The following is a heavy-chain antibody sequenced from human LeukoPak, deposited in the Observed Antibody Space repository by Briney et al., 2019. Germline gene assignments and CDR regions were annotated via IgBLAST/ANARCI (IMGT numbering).Heavy chain of an antibody. V-gene: IGHV1-2*02. CDR2: INPNSGGT. J-gene: IGHJ5*02. D-gene: IGHD3-9*01. CDR1: GYTFTGYY. Sequence: WASVKVSCKASGYTFTGYYMHWVRQAPGQGLEWMGWINPNSGGTNYAQKFQGRVTMTRDTSISTAYMELSRLRSDDTAVYYCAGGYFDWPAWFDPWGQGTLVTVSS. CDR3: AGGYFDWPAWFDP.